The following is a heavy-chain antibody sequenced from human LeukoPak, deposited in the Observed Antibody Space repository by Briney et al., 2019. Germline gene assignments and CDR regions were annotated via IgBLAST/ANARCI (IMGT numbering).Heavy chain of an antibody. D-gene: IGHD2-2*01. CDR3: ARASSKGRYYYYYMDV. J-gene: IGHJ6*03. CDR1: GGTFSSYA. CDR2: IIPIFGTA. V-gene: IGHV1-69*13. Sequence: ASVKVSCKASGGTFSSYAISWVRQAPGQGLGWMGGIIPIFGTANYAQKFQGRVTITADESTSTAYMELSSLRSEDTAVYYCARASSKGRYYYYYMDVWGKGTTVTISS.